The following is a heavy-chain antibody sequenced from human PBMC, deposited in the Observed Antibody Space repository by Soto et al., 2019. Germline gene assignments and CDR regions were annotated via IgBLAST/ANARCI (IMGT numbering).Heavy chain of an antibody. J-gene: IGHJ6*02. CDR3: ARAVGYSSSWGGYYYYYCMDV. Sequence: GGSLRLSCAASGFTFSSYGMHWVRQAPGKGLEWVAVIWYDGSKKYYEDSVKGRFTISIDNSTNTLYLQMNSLRAEDTAVYYFARAVGYSSSWGGYYYYYCMDVWGQGTTVTVSS. V-gene: IGHV3-33*01. D-gene: IGHD6-13*01. CDR1: GFTFSSYG. CDR2: IWYDGSKK.